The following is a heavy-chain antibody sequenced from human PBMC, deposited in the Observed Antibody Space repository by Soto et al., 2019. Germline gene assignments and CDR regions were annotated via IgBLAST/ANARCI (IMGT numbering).Heavy chain of an antibody. CDR2: ISAYNRNT. CDR1: GYTFTSYG. CDR3: ARVIAAAADFDY. J-gene: IGHJ4*02. Sequence: QVQLVQSGAEVKKPGASVKVSCKASGYTFTSYGISWVRQAPGQGLEWMGWISAYNRNTNYAQKLQGRVTMTTDTTNSTAYMELRSLRSEDTAVYKSARVIAAAADFDYWGQGTLVTVSS. V-gene: IGHV1-18*01. D-gene: IGHD6-13*01.